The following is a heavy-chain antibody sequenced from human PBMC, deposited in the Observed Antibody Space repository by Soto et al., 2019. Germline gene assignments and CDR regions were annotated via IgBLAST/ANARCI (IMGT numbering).Heavy chain of an antibody. CDR1: GYTFTSYG. V-gene: IGHV1-18*01. Sequence: QVQLVQSGAEVKKPGASVKVSCKASGYTFTSYGISWVRQAPGQGLEWMGWISAYNGNTNYAQTLQGRVTMTTDTSTSTAYRELRSLRSDDTAVYYCARTNQAAAYYYYGMDVWGQGTTVTVSS. D-gene: IGHD2-2*01. J-gene: IGHJ6*02. CDR3: ARTNQAAAYYYYGMDV. CDR2: ISAYNGNT.